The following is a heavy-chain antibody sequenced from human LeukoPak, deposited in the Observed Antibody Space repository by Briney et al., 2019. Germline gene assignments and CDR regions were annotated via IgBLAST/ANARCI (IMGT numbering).Heavy chain of an antibody. Sequence: GGSLRLSCTASGFTFTSHWMHWVRQVPGKGLVWVSRINFDGSCTTYADSVKGRFTLSRDNAKNTLYLQMNSLRVEDTAVYYCARPLSSNCRIDPWGQGTLVTVSS. D-gene: IGHD1-1*01. J-gene: IGHJ5*02. CDR2: INFDGSCT. V-gene: IGHV3-74*01. CDR1: GFTFTSHW. CDR3: ARPLSSNCRIDP.